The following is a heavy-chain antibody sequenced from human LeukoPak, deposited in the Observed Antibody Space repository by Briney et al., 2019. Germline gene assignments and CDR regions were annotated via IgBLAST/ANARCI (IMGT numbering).Heavy chain of an antibody. CDR2: IYHSGST. J-gene: IGHJ4*02. V-gene: IGHV4-30-2*01. D-gene: IGHD6-6*01. CDR1: GGSISSGGYY. CDR3: ARVGSAARRFDY. Sequence: PSETLSLTSTVSGGSISSGGYYWSWIRQPPGKGLEWIGYIYHSGSTYYNPSLKSRVTISVDRSKNQFSLKLSSVTAADTAVYYCARVGSAARRFDYWGQGTLVTVSS.